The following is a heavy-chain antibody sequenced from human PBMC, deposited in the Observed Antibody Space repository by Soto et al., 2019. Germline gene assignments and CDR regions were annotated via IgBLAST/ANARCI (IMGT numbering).Heavy chain of an antibody. D-gene: IGHD4-17*01. Sequence: ASETLSLTCTVSGGSISSYYWSWIRQPPGKGLEWIGYIYYSGSTNYNPSLKSRVTISVDTSKNQFSLKLSSVTAADTAVYYCARGRGDYWEVGTFDIWGQGTMVTVS. J-gene: IGHJ3*02. CDR3: ARGRGDYWEVGTFDI. CDR1: GGSISSYY. CDR2: IYYSGST. V-gene: IGHV4-59*01.